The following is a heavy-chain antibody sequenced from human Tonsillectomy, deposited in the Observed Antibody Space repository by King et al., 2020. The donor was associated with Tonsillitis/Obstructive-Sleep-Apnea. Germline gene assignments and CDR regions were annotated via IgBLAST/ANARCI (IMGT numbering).Heavy chain of an antibody. D-gene: IGHD2/OR15-2a*01. CDR1: GYSFTNYW. CDR3: ARQAPFRSDYYFTDY. Sequence: QLVQSGAEVKKPGESLKISCKGSGYSFTNYWIGWVRQIPGKGLEWMGIIYPGDSDTRYSPPFQGQVTISADKSISTAYLQWSSLKASDTAMYYCARQAPFRSDYYFTDYWGQGTLVTVSS. CDR2: IYPGDSDT. J-gene: IGHJ4*02. V-gene: IGHV5-51*01.